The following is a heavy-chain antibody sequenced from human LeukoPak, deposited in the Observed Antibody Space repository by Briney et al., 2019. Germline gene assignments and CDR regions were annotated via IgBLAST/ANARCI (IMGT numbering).Heavy chain of an antibody. CDR1: GFTFSSYA. V-gene: IGHV3-23*01. CDR2: ISGSGGST. J-gene: IGHJ6*02. CDR3: AKDLAGYYYYGMDV. Sequence: GGSLRLSCAASGFTFSSYAMSWVRQAPGKGLEWVSAISGSGGSTYYADSVKGRFTISRVNSKNTLYLQMNSLRAEDTAVYYCAKDLAGYYYYGMDVWGQGTTVTVSS.